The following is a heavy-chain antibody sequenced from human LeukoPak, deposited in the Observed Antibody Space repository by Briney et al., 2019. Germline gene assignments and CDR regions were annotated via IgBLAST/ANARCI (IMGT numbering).Heavy chain of an antibody. D-gene: IGHD3-3*01. Sequence: GGPLRLSCAASGFDFSSNWMHWVRRAPGQGLVWVSRIKGDGISTNYADSVKGRFTISRDIAKNTLYLQMNSLRAEDTGVYYCAKDHYWSIDYWGRGTLVTVSS. CDR3: AKDHYWSIDY. CDR1: GFDFSSNW. V-gene: IGHV3-74*01. J-gene: IGHJ4*02. CDR2: IKGDGIST.